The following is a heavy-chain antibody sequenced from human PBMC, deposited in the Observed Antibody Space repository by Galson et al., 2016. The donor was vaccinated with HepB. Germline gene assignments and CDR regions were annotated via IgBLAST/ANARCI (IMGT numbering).Heavy chain of an antibody. Sequence: SLRLSCAASAFTLSRYTMQWVRQAPGRGLEWVSYITSGSNVIYYADSVKGRFTISRDNAKNSLYLQINSLRDDDTAVYYCARDPSGIVEASRFDPWGQGTLVTVSS. CDR2: ITSGSNVI. V-gene: IGHV3-48*02. CDR1: AFTLSRYT. J-gene: IGHJ5*02. CDR3: ARDPSGIVEASRFDP. D-gene: IGHD1-26*01.